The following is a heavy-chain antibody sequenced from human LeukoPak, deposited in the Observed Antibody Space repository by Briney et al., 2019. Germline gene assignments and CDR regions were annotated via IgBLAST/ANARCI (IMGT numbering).Heavy chain of an antibody. CDR3: ARESPSTFYFDY. Sequence: GASVEVSCTASGNTFTSFHIHWVRQAPGQGLEYMGIIKVYGDTTIYAQRFQGRITMTRDTSTSTVYMELSSLNSEDTAVYYCARESPSTFYFDYWGQGTLVTVSS. CDR2: IKVYGDTT. CDR1: GNTFTSFH. D-gene: IGHD1-1*01. V-gene: IGHV1-46*01. J-gene: IGHJ4*02.